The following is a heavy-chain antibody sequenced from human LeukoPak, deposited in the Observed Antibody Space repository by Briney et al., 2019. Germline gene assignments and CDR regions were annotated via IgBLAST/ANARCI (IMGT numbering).Heavy chain of an antibody. J-gene: IGHJ4*02. CDR1: GFTFSNAW. Sequence: NPGGSLRLSCAASGFTFSNAWMSWVRQAPGKGLEWVGRIKSKTDGGTTDYAAPVKGRFTISRDDSKNTLYLQMNSLKAEDTAVYYCTTDRPYYDILTGKTPFDYWGQGTLVTVSS. V-gene: IGHV3-15*01. CDR2: IKSKTDGGTT. CDR3: TTDRPYYDILTGKTPFDY. D-gene: IGHD3-9*01.